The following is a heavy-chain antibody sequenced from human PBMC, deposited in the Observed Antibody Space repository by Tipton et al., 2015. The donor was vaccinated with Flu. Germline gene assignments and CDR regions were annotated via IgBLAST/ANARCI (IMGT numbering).Heavy chain of an antibody. J-gene: IGHJ4*02. CDR3: AKRGEYYDSSGYFDY. D-gene: IGHD3-22*01. Sequence: QLVQSGGGVVQPGRSLRLSCVASGFSFNKYGMHWVRQAPGKGLEWVAVVSYDGNTEYYADSVKGRFTISRDNSKNTLYLQMNGLRAEDTAVYYCAKRGEYYDSSGYFDYWGQGTLVTVSS. V-gene: IGHV3-30*18. CDR1: GFSFNKYG. CDR2: VSYDGNTE.